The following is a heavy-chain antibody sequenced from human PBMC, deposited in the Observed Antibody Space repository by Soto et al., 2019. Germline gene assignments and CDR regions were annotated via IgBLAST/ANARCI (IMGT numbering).Heavy chain of an antibody. J-gene: IGHJ4*02. CDR3: ARLNPRRHFDY. CDR1: CGSVSSGSNY. CDR2: IYYSGST. V-gene: IGHV4-61*01. Sequence: SETLSLTCTVSCGSVSSGSNYWSWIRQPPGKGLEWIGYIYYSGSTNYNPSLKSRVTISVDTSKNQFSLKLSSVTAADTAVYYCARLNPRRHFDYWGQGTLVTVSS.